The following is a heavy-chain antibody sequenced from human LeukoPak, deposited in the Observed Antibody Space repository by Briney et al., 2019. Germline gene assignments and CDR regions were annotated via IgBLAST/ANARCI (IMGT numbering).Heavy chain of an antibody. D-gene: IGHD3-10*01. CDR1: GFTFSSYA. Sequence: GASLRLSCAASGFTFSSYAMSLVRQAPGKGLEWVSAISGSGGSTYYADSVKGRFTISRDNSKNTVYLQMNSLRAEDTAAYYCAKESTEFLPDYWGQGTLVTVSS. J-gene: IGHJ4*02. V-gene: IGHV3-23*01. CDR3: AKESTEFLPDY. CDR2: ISGSGGST.